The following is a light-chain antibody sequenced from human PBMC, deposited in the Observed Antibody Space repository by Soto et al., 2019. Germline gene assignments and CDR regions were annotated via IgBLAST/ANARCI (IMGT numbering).Light chain of an antibody. CDR3: SSYAGSTIHVM. CDR2: NNN. J-gene: IGLJ3*02. Sequence: SYELTQPPSVSVAPGQTARIPCGANNIGTKSVHWYQQKPGQAPVLVVYNNNDRPSGVPDRFSGSKSGNTASLTVSGLQAEDEADYFCSSYAGSTIHVMFGGGTKLTVL. CDR1: NIGTKS. V-gene: IGLV3-21*02.